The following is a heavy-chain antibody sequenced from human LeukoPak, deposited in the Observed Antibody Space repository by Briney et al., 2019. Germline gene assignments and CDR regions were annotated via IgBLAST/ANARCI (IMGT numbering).Heavy chain of an antibody. CDR1: GFTFSSYA. Sequence: PGGSLRLSCAASGFTFSSYAMNWVRQAPGKGLEWVPAISGSGHNTYYADSVKGRFSISRDTSKNTLYLQMNNLRAEDTAVYYCAKDRGGSMVRGENDYWGQGTLVTVSS. V-gene: IGHV3-23*01. D-gene: IGHD3-10*01. CDR3: AKDRGGSMVRGENDY. CDR2: ISGSGHNT. J-gene: IGHJ4*02.